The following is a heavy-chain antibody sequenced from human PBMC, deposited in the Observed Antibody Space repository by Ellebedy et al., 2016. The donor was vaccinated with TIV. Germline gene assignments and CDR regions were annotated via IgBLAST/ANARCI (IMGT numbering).Heavy chain of an antibody. J-gene: IGHJ4*02. D-gene: IGHD6-19*01. CDR2: IGVSGAT. CDR3: ARGPHSSAWHPLDY. Sequence: GESLKISCAASGFTFSNYDMHWVRQPTGKGLEWVSGIGVSGATYYPGSVKGRFTISRENAKNSLYLQMNSLRVGDTAVYYCARGPHSSAWHPLDYWGQGTLVTVSS. V-gene: IGHV3-13*01. CDR1: GFTFSNYD.